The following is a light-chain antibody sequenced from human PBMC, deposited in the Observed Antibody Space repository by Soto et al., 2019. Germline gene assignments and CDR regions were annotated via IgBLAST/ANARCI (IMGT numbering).Light chain of an antibody. CDR2: GNN. J-gene: IGLJ1*01. V-gene: IGLV1-40*01. Sequence: QSVLTQPPSVSGAPGQRVTISCTGSSSNVGAGYGVHWYQQLPGRAPKLLIYGNNNRPSVVPDRFSGSKSGTSASLAITGLQAEDEADYYCQSYDSSLSGYVFGTGTKVTVL. CDR3: QSYDSSLSGYV. CDR1: SSNVGAGYG.